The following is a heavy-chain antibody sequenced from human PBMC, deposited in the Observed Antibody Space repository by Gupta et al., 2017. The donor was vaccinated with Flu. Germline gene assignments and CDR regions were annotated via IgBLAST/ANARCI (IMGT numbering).Heavy chain of an antibody. D-gene: IGHD2-15*01. CDR1: GYSFTDYS. CDR2: VNPHSGST. Sequence: VQLVQSGADVGTPVASVKVSCKASGYSFTDYSIHWVRQAPGQGLEWMGRVNPHSGSTNYEHKFQGRVTLAMDTSISTAYMELTRLRSDDTAVYYGARERFCNTDSCYRWFDPWGQGTLVIVAS. CDR3: ARERFCNTDSCYRWFDP. J-gene: IGHJ5*02. V-gene: IGHV1-2*06.